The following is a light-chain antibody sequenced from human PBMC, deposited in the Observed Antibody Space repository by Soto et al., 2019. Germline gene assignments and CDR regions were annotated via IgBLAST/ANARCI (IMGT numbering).Light chain of an antibody. Sequence: DIQKTQSPSTLPASVGDRVTITCRGRQIISSWLAWYQQKPGKAPKLLIYKASSLGSGVPSSFSGSGSGKEFTLTISGLQPGYSATYYCQQYNSYSPTFG. CDR3: QQYNSYSPT. CDR2: KAS. V-gene: IGKV1-5*03. J-gene: IGKJ1*01. CDR1: QIISSW.